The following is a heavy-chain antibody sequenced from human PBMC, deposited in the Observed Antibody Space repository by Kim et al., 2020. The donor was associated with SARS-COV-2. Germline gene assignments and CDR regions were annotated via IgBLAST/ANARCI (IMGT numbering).Heavy chain of an antibody. D-gene: IGHD1-26*01. Sequence: SDAQKCQGRVTMTRDTSTSTVYMELSSLRSEDTAVYYCARAGDEWELVDYWGQGTLVTVSS. V-gene: IGHV1-46*01. CDR3: ARAGDEWELVDY. J-gene: IGHJ4*02.